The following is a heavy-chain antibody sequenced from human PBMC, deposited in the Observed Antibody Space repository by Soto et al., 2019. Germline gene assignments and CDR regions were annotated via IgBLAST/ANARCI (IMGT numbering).Heavy chain of an antibody. CDR2: ISEDGSEK. CDR3: ARGFIVVVPDAPGY. Sequence: GGSLRLSCAASGFTLSDYWMHWVRQVPGKGLEWVANISEDGSEKSYVDSVKGRFTISRDNAKNSLYLQMNSLRAEDTAVYYRARGFIVVVPDAPGYWGQGTLVTVSS. D-gene: IGHD2-2*01. J-gene: IGHJ4*02. V-gene: IGHV3-7*01. CDR1: GFTLSDYW.